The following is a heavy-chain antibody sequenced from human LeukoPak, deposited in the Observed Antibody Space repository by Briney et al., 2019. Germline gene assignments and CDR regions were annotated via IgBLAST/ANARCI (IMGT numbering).Heavy chain of an antibody. J-gene: IGHJ3*02. CDR3: ARGGTYDI. V-gene: IGHV3-7*01. CDR1: GFTFSMYW. CDR2: MKQDGSQK. Sequence: GGSLRLSCVASGFTFSMYWMTWFRQAPGKGLEWVANMKQDGSQKNYVDSVKGRFTISRDNAKKSLYLQMNSLRGEDTAVYYCARGGTYDIWSQGTRVTVSS.